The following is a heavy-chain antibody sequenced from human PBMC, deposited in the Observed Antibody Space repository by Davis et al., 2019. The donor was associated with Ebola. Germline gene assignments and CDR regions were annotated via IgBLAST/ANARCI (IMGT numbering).Heavy chain of an antibody. J-gene: IGHJ6*02. D-gene: IGHD5-12*01. CDR1: RFTFSDYY. CDR2: ISSSGSTI. V-gene: IGHV3-11*01. CDR3: ARTTSGYDVNYYYYYGMDV. Sequence: GESLKISCAASRFTFSDYYMSWIRQAPGKGLEWVSYISSSGSTIYYADSVKGRFTISRDNAKNSLYLQMNSLRAEDTAVYYCARTTSGYDVNYYYYYGMDVWGQGTTVTVSS.